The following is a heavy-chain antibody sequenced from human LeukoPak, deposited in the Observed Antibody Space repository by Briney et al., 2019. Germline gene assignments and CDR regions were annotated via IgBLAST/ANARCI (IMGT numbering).Heavy chain of an antibody. D-gene: IGHD6-19*01. V-gene: IGHV4-38-2*02. CDR2: IYSSGTT. J-gene: IGHJ4*02. CDR3: ARGDSGWYLGLGFDY. CDR1: RYSISSGFY. Sequence: PSETLSLTCTVFRYSISSGFYWGWIRQPPGKGLEWIGSIYSSGTTYYNPSLKSRVTISVDTSKNRVSLNLMSVTAADTAVYYCARGDSGWYLGLGFDYWGQGTLVTVSS.